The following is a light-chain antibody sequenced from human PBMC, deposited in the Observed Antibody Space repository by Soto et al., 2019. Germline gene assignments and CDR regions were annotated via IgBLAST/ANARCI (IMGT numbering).Light chain of an antibody. J-gene: IGKJ2*01. CDR2: DAS. CDR3: QQRASWPHA. Sequence: EIVLTQSPATLSLSPGERATLSCRASQSVSSYLVWYQQTPGQAPRLLIHDASNRATGIPARFSGSGSGTDFTLTISSLEPEDSAVYYCQQRASWPHAFGQGTKLEIK. CDR1: QSVSSY. V-gene: IGKV3-11*01.